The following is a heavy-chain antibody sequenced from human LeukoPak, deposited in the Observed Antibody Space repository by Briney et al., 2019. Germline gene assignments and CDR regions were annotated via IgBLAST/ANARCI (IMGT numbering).Heavy chain of an antibody. CDR3: ARKQSGTMYDV. Sequence: SETLSLTCTVSGGSISSYYWSWIRQPPGKGLEWIGTFYSGGSAYYNPSLTSRVSISKDTSDNQFSLRLSSVTAADTAVYYCARKQSGTMYDVWGQGTLVTVTS. J-gene: IGHJ4*02. D-gene: IGHD1-1*01. CDR2: FYSGGSA. V-gene: IGHV4-59*12. CDR1: GGSISSYY.